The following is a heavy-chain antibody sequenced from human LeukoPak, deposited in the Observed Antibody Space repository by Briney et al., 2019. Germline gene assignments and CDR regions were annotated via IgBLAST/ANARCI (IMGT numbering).Heavy chain of an antibody. CDR1: GFTFSTYW. Sequence: GGSLRLSCAASGFTFSTYWMSWVRQAPGKGLEWVANIKQDGSEKYYVGSVKGRFTMSRDNAKNSLYLQMNSLRAEDTAVYYCAREGGFVLTVHGTSSLGELNSDFDYWGQGTLVTVSS. CDR2: IKQDGSEK. V-gene: IGHV3-7*01. D-gene: IGHD2-8*01. J-gene: IGHJ4*02. CDR3: AREGGFVLTVHGTSSLGELNSDFDY.